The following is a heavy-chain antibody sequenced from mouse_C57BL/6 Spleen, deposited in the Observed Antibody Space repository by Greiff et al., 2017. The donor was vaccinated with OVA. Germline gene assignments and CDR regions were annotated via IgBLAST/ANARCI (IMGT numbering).Heavy chain of an antibody. D-gene: IGHD2-1*01. CDR1: GYSITSGYY. Sequence: DVQLQESGPGLVKPSQSLSLTCSVTGYSITSGYYWNWIRQFPGNKLEWMGYISYDGSNNYNPSLKNRISITRDTSKNQFFLKLNSVTTEDTATYYCARDRDGNWYFDVWGTGTTVTVSS. CDR3: ARDRDGNWYFDV. CDR2: ISYDGSN. V-gene: IGHV3-6*01. J-gene: IGHJ1*03.